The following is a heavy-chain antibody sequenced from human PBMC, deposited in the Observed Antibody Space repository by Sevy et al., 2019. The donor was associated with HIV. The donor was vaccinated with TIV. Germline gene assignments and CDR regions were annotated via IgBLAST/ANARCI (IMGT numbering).Heavy chain of an antibody. CDR1: GFTFSNYG. CDR3: AKDVAGPGRRYFDY. Sequence: GGSLRLSCAASGFTFSNYGMHWVRQVPGKGLEWVTFIRYDGSDKYYAAYVKGRFTISRDDSKNTLYLQMDSLRAEDTAIYYGAKDVAGPGRRYFDYWGQGTLVTVSS. D-gene: IGHD6-13*01. J-gene: IGHJ4*02. V-gene: IGHV3-30*02. CDR2: IRYDGSDK.